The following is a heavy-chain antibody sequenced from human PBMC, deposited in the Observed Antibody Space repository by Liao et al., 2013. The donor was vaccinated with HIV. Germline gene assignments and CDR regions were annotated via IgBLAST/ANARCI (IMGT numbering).Heavy chain of an antibody. D-gene: IGHD7-27*01. CDR3: ARADWGSVDLTDFSFDY. J-gene: IGHJ4*02. CDR1: GASISSYY. Sequence: QMQLQESGPGLVKPSETLSLTCSVSGASISSYYWSWIRQPAGKGLEWIGHIFASGSTNYNPSLKSRVTMSVDTSKNQFSLSLSSVTAADTAMYYCARADWGSVDLTDFSFDYWGQGTLVTVSS. CDR2: IFASGST. V-gene: IGHV4-4*07.